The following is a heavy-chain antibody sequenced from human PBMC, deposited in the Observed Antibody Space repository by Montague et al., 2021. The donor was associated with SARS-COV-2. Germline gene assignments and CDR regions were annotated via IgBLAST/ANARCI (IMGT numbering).Heavy chain of an antibody. V-gene: IGHV4-39*01. CDR2: IYYSGST. CDR1: GDSVSSNF. D-gene: IGHD3-22*01. CDR3: ARIKYYYDSSGYRSDRTLDY. J-gene: IGHJ4*02. Sequence: SETLSLTCSVSGDSVSSNFWAWIRQPPGKGLEWIGSIYYSGSTYYNPSLKSRVTISVDTSKNQFSLKLSSVTAADTAVYYCARIKYYYDSSGYRSDRTLDYWGQGTLVTVSS.